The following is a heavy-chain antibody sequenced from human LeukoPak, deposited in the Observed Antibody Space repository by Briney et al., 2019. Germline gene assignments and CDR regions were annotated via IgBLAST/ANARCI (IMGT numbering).Heavy chain of an antibody. CDR3: AKAGRSTYYYDSSAYY. Sequence: PGGSLRLSCAASGFTFSSYGMHWVRQAPGKGLEWVAVISYDGSNKYYADSVKGRFTISRDNSKNTLYLQMNSLRAEDTAVYYCAKAGRSTYYYDSSAYYWGQGTLVTVSS. CDR1: GFTFSSYG. CDR2: ISYDGSNK. J-gene: IGHJ4*02. D-gene: IGHD3-22*01. V-gene: IGHV3-30*18.